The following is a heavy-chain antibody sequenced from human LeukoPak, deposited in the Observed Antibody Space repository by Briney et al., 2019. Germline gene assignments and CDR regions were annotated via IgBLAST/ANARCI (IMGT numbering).Heavy chain of an antibody. D-gene: IGHD6-13*01. CDR2: ISSSSSYI. CDR3: ARDYSSSWYPSNDAFDI. CDR1: GFTFSSYS. J-gene: IGHJ3*02. V-gene: IGHV3-21*01. Sequence: GGSLRLSCAASGFTFSSYSMNWVRQAPGKGLEWVSSISSSSSYIYYADSVKGRFTISRDNAKNSLYLQMNSLRAEDTAVYYCARDYSSSWYPSNDAFDIWGQGTMVTVSS.